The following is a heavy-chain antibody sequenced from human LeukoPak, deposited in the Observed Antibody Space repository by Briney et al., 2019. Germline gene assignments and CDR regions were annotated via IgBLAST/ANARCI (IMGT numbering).Heavy chain of an antibody. J-gene: IGHJ4*02. CDR1: GGSISSGGYY. CDR2: IYYSGST. D-gene: IGHD2-21*02. Sequence: SETLSLTCTVSGGSISSGGYYWSWIRQHPGKGLEWIGYIYYSGSTYYNPSPKGRVTISVDTSKNQFSLKLTSVTAADTAVYYCAREVVVTASLDYWGQGTLVTVSS. V-gene: IGHV4-31*03. CDR3: AREVVVTASLDY.